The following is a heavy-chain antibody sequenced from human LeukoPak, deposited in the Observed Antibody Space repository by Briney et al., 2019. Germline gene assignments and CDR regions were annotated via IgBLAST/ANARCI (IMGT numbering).Heavy chain of an antibody. CDR3: ARTRRAVALGGFDY. CDR1: GYTFTDYY. D-gene: IGHD6-19*01. Sequence: ASVKVSCKASGYTFTDYYIHWVRQAPGQGLEWMGWINANSGGTNYAQKFQGRVTMTRDTSITTAYMELSRLRSDDTAVYYCARTRRAVALGGFDYWGQGTLVTVSS. J-gene: IGHJ4*02. CDR2: INANSGGT. V-gene: IGHV1-2*02.